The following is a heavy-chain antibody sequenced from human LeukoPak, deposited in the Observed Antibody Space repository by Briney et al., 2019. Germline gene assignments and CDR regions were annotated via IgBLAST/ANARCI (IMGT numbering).Heavy chain of an antibody. J-gene: IGHJ4*02. CDR3: ARDSVDSSGSFYFDY. CDR1: GGSISSYY. D-gene: IGHD3-22*01. Sequence: SETLTLTCSVYGGSISSYYWSWIRQPPGKGLEWVGYIYYSGSTNYNTSLKSRVTISVDTSKTQFSLKLSSVTAADTAVYYCARDSVDSSGSFYFDYWGQGTLVTVSS. CDR2: IYYSGST. V-gene: IGHV4-59*01.